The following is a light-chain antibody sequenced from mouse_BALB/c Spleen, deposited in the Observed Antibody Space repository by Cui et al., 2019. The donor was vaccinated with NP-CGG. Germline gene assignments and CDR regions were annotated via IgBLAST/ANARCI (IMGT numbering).Light chain of an antibody. Sequence: QAVVTQESAPTTSPRQTVTLTCRSSTGAVTTSNYANWVQEKPDHLFTGLIGGTNNRAPGFPARFSGSLIGDRAALTITGAQTEDEAIYFCALWYSNHWVFGGGTKLTVL. V-gene: IGLV1*01. CDR1: TGAVTTSNY. CDR3: ALWYSNHWV. J-gene: IGLJ1*01. CDR2: GTN.